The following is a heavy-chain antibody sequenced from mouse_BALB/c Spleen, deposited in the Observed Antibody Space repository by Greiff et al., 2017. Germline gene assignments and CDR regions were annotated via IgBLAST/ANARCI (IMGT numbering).Heavy chain of an antibody. CDR1: GYSITSDYA. Sequence: EVKLLESGPGLVKPSQSLSLTCTVTGYSITSDYAWNWIRQFPGNKLEWMGYISYSGSTSYNPSLKSRISITRDTSKNQFFLQLNSVTTEDTATYYCARVDYGYAMDYWGQGTSVTVSS. J-gene: IGHJ4*01. CDR2: ISYSGST. CDR3: ARVDYGYAMDY. D-gene: IGHD2-4*01. V-gene: IGHV3-2*02.